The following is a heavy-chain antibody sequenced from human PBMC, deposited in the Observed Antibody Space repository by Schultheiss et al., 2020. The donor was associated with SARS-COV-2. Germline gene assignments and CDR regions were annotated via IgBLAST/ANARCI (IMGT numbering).Heavy chain of an antibody. CDR2: ISYDGSNK. Sequence: GESLKISCAASGFTFSSYAMHWVRQAPGKGLEWVAVISYDGSNKYYADSVKGRFTISRDNSKNTLYLQMNSLRAEDTAVYYCAKLALGDGYNYGNYYYYGMDVWGQGTTVTVSS. J-gene: IGHJ6*02. D-gene: IGHD5-24*01. CDR3: AKLALGDGYNYGNYYYYGMDV. CDR1: GFTFSSYA. V-gene: IGHV3-30-3*02.